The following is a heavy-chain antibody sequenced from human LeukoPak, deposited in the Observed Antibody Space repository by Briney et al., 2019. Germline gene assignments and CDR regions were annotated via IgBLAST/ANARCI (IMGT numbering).Heavy chain of an antibody. Sequence: SETLSLTCAVYGGSFSGYYWTWIRQPPGKGLEWIGEINHSGSTNYNPSLKSRVTISVDTSKNQFSLKLSSVTAADTAVYYCARSPVAGTLDYWGQGTLVTVSS. D-gene: IGHD6-19*01. V-gene: IGHV4-34*01. CDR1: GGSFSGYY. CDR3: ARSPVAGTLDY. CDR2: INHSGST. J-gene: IGHJ4*02.